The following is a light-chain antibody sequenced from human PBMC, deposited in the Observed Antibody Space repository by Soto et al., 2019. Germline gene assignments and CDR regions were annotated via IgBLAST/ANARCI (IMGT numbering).Light chain of an antibody. CDR3: CSYAGSSLRRV. J-gene: IGLJ2*01. CDR1: SSDVGSYNL. CDR2: EGS. V-gene: IGLV2-23*01. Sequence: QSVLTQPASVSGSPGQSITISCTGTSSDVGSYNLVSWYQQHPGKAPKLMIYEGSKRPSGVSNRFSGSKSGNTASLTISGLQAEDEADYYCCSYAGSSLRRVFGGGTKLTVL.